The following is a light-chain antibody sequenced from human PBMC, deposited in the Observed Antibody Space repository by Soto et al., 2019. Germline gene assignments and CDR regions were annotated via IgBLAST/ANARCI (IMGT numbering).Light chain of an antibody. CDR1: QSLVGSDRKTD. CDR3: LQSTCFPLT. Sequence: DIVMTQSPPSLSVTPGRPASMSCKSSQSLVGSDRKTDLSWYVQKAGQSPQLLIYEVSKRSPGVPERFTGSGSATDFTLTISRVEAEDVGTYYCLQSTCFPLTFGPGTRVDI. J-gene: IGKJ3*01. CDR2: EVS. V-gene: IGKV2D-29*02.